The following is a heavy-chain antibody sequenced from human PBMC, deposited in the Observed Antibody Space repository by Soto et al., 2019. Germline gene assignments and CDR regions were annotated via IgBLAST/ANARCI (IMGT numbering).Heavy chain of an antibody. D-gene: IGHD5-12*01. Sequence: QVQLQESGPGLVKPSQTLSLTCTVSGGSISSGDYYWSWIRQPPGKGLEWIGYIYYSGSTYYNPSPASRVTISVDTSKTPFSLKLSSVTAADTAVYSGARWLGYGPHFDYWGQGTLVTVSS. CDR1: GGSISSGDYY. CDR3: ARWLGYGPHFDY. V-gene: IGHV4-30-4*01. J-gene: IGHJ4*02. CDR2: IYYSGST.